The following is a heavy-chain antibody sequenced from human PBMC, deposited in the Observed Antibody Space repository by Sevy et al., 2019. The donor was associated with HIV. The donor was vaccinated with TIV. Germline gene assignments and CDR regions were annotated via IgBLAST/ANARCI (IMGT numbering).Heavy chain of an antibody. CDR3: ARALVSTTVADYYYYGMDV. Sequence: GGSLRLSCAASGFTFSSYSMNWVRQAPGKGLEWVSYISSSSSTIYYADSVKGRFTISRDNAKNSLYLQMNSLRDEDTAVYYCARALVSTTVADYYYYGMDVWGQGTTVTVSS. J-gene: IGHJ6*02. CDR1: GFTFSSYS. CDR2: ISSSSSTI. D-gene: IGHD3-22*01. V-gene: IGHV3-48*02.